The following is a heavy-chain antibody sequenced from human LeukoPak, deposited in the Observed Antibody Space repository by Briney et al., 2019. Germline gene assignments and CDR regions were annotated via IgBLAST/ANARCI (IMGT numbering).Heavy chain of an antibody. D-gene: IGHD4-23*01. Sequence: GGSLRLSCAASGFTSSSYWMNWVRQAPGKGLVWVSRIASDGSSTTYADSVKGRFSISRDNAKNTLYLQMNSLGVEDTAVYYCARGRPHGNDYWGQGTLVTVSS. V-gene: IGHV3-74*01. CDR1: GFTSSSYW. CDR2: IASDGSST. J-gene: IGHJ4*02. CDR3: ARGRPHGNDY.